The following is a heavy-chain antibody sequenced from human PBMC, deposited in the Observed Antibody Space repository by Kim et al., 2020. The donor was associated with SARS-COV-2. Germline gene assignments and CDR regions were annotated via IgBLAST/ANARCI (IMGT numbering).Heavy chain of an antibody. V-gene: IGHV3-74*01. Sequence: GGSLRLSCAASGFTFSSYWMHWVRQAPGKGLVWVSRINSDGSSTSYADSVKGRFTISRDNAKNTLYLQMNSLRAEDTAVYYCARDGGEYDILTGYYSGNGMDVWGQGTTVTVSS. CDR3: ARDGGEYDILTGYYSGNGMDV. J-gene: IGHJ6*02. D-gene: IGHD3-9*01. CDR2: INSDGSST. CDR1: GFTFSSYW.